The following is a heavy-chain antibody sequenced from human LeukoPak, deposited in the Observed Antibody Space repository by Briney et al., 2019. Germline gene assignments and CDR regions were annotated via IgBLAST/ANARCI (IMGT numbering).Heavy chain of an antibody. CDR2: ISGSGGSI. D-gene: IGHD1-14*01. Sequence: GGSLRLSCAASGFTFSSYAMSWVRQAPGKGLEWVSAISGSGGSIYYADSVKGRLTISRDNSKNTLYLQMNSLRAEDTAVYYCAKAGSQVYYYMDVWGKGTTVTVSS. J-gene: IGHJ6*03. V-gene: IGHV3-23*01. CDR1: GFTFSSYA. CDR3: AKAGSQVYYYMDV.